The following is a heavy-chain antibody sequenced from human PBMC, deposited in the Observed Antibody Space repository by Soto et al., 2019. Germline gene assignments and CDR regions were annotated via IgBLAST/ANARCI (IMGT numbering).Heavy chain of an antibody. CDR1: GFTFSRSS. Sequence: EVQLVESGGGFVQPGGSLSLSCAASGFTFSRSSMNWVRQAPGKGPEWISYISSSSSTIYYADSVKGRFTSSRDNAKNALYLQMHSLRAEDTAVYYCAREGGWGSYYTLNWFDPWGQGTLVTVSS. V-gene: IGHV3-48*01. D-gene: IGHD1-26*01. J-gene: IGHJ5*02. CDR3: AREGGWGSYYTLNWFDP. CDR2: ISSSSSTI.